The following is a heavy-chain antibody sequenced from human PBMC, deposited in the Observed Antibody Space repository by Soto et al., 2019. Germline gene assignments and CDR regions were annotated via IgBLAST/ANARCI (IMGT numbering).Heavy chain of an antibody. D-gene: IGHD5-18*01. CDR3: AKVGYSYGGFDY. Sequence: EVQLLESGGGLVQPGGSLRLSCAASVFTFSSYAMSWVRQAPGKGLEWVSAISGSGGSTYYADSVKGRFTISRDNSKNTLYLQMNSLRAEDTAVYYCAKVGYSYGGFDYWGQGTLVTVSS. CDR1: VFTFSSYA. CDR2: ISGSGGST. V-gene: IGHV3-23*01. J-gene: IGHJ4*02.